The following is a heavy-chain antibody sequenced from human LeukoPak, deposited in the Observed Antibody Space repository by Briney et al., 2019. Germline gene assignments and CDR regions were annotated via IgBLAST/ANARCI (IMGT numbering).Heavy chain of an antibody. CDR1: GFTFSSYW. D-gene: IGHD2-8*02. CDR3: ARETYLDTGGLDY. V-gene: IGHV3-21*01. Sequence: GGSLRLSCAASGFTFSSYWMHWVRQAPGKGLEWVASIITTGNYMYYAGSVRGRFTISRDNAKNSLYLQMNSLRVEDTAFYYCARETYLDTGGLDYWGQGSLVTVSS. CDR2: IITTGNYM. J-gene: IGHJ4*02.